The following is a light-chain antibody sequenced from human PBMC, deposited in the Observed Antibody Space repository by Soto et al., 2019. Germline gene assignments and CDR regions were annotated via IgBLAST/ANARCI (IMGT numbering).Light chain of an antibody. Sequence: EIVMTQSPATLSVPPGERATLSCRASQSVSSNLAWYQQKPGQAPRLLIYGASTRATGIPARFSGSGSGTEFTHTISSLQSEDFAVYYCQQYNNWPRLETFGPGTKVDIK. J-gene: IGKJ3*01. CDR1: QSVSSN. CDR2: GAS. CDR3: QQYNNWPRLET. V-gene: IGKV3-15*01.